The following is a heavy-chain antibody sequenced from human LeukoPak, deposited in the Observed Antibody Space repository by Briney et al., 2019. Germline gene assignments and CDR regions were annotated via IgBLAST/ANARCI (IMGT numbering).Heavy chain of an antibody. Sequence: SETLSLTCTVSGGSISSYYWSWIRQPPGKGLEWIGYIYYSGSTNYNPSLKSRVTISVDTSKNQFSLKLSSVTAADTAVYYCARVRRNWGSPFDCWGQGTLVTVSS. CDR1: GGSISSYY. CDR3: ARVRRNWGSPFDC. D-gene: IGHD7-27*01. CDR2: IYYSGST. V-gene: IGHV4-59*01. J-gene: IGHJ4*02.